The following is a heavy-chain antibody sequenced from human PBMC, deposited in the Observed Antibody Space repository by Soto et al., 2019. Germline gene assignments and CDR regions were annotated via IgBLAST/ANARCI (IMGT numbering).Heavy chain of an antibody. Sequence: QVQLVESGGGLVKPGGSLRLSCAASGFTFSDYYMSWIRQAPGKGLEWVSYISSSGSTIYYADSVKGRFTISRDNAKNSLYLQMNSLRAEDTAVYYCARHIDFWSGYYTSGLTGLDVWGKGTTVTVSS. CDR1: GFTFSDYY. CDR2: ISSSGSTI. V-gene: IGHV3-11*01. D-gene: IGHD3-3*01. CDR3: ARHIDFWSGYYTSGLTGLDV. J-gene: IGHJ6*04.